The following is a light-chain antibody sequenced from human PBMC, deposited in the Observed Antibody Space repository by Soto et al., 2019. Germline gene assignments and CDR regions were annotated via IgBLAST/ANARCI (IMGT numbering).Light chain of an antibody. V-gene: IGKV3-11*01. CDR2: DAS. CDR1: QSVSSY. CDR3: RQRSSWPSIT. J-gene: IGKJ5*01. Sequence: EIVLTQSPATLSLSPGERATLSCRASQSVSSYLAWYQQKPGQAPRLLIYDASNRATGIPARFSGSGSGTDFTLTLSSLEPEDTAVYYSRQRSSWPSITFGQGTRVEIK.